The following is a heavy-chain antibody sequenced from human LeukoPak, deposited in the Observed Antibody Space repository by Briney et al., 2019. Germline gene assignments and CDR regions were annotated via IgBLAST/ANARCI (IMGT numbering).Heavy chain of an antibody. CDR1: GFTFSTYG. Sequence: GGSLRLSCVASGFTFSTYGMHWVRQAPGKGLEWVAFVRYDGTDKYYADSVKGRFSISRDNSKNTLYLHMNSLRAEDTAVYYCAKRCFTSGSFACIDYWGQGALVTVSP. J-gene: IGHJ4*02. D-gene: IGHD3-10*01. V-gene: IGHV3-30*02. CDR2: VRYDGTDK. CDR3: AKRCFTSGSFACIDY.